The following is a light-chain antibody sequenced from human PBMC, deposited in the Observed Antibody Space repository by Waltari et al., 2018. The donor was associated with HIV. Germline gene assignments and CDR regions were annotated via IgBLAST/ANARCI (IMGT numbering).Light chain of an antibody. CDR2: DVS. CDR3: SSYTSSSTLFV. CDR1: SSDIGGYNF. V-gene: IGLV2-14*01. Sequence: QSALTQPASVSGSPGPSITISCTAASSDIGGYNFVSCYQQHPGKAPKLMIYDVSNRPSGVSNRFSGSKSGNTASLTISGLQAEDEADYYCSSYTSSSTLFVFGTGTKVTVL. J-gene: IGLJ1*01.